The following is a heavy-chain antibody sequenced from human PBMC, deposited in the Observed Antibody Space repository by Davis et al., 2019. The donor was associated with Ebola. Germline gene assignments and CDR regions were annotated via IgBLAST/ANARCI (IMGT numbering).Heavy chain of an antibody. D-gene: IGHD3-10*01. J-gene: IGHJ5*02. CDR1: GGSISSGDSY. Sequence: SETLSLTCTVSGGSISSGDSYWSWIRQPPGKGLEWVGYISYSGSTYYNPSLKSRITLSVGTSKNQFSLKLSSATATDTAVYYCARGALVRGVIRKFDPWGQGTLVTVSS. V-gene: IGHV4-30-4*01. CDR3: ARGALVRGVIRKFDP. CDR2: ISYSGST.